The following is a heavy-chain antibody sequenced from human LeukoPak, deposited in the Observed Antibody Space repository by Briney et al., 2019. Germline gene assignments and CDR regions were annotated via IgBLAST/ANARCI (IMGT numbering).Heavy chain of an antibody. J-gene: IGHJ4*02. Sequence: SETLSLTWTVSGGSISSSSYYWGWIRQPPGKGLEWIGSIYYSGSTYYNPSLKSRVTISVDTSKNQFSLKLSSVTAADTAVYYCARDHGATYSSSWDYYFDYWGQGTLVTVSS. D-gene: IGHD6-13*01. CDR2: IYYSGST. CDR3: ARDHGATYSSSWDYYFDY. V-gene: IGHV4-39*07. CDR1: GGSISSSSYY.